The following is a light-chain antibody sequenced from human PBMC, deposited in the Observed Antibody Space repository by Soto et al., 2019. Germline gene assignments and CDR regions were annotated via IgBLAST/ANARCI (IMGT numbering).Light chain of an antibody. V-gene: IGKV3-11*01. CDR3: QQRSNWPPSLT. J-gene: IGKJ4*01. CDR2: DAS. CDR1: QSVSSY. Sequence: EAVLTQSPDTLSLPPGERATLSCRASQSVSSYLAWYQQKPGQAPRLLIYDASNRATGIPARFSGSGSGTDFTLTISSLEPEDFAVYYCQQRSNWPPSLTFGGGTKVDIK.